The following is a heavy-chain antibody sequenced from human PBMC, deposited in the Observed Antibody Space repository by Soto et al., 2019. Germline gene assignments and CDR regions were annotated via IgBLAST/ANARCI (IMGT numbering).Heavy chain of an antibody. D-gene: IGHD2-8*02. CDR1: GFTFTFYV. Sequence: GGSLRLSCTASGFTFTFYVMSWVRQAPGKGLEWVSAITGSGGDTYYADSVKGRFTVSTDESKNTLYLQMNSLTAGDTALYYCAKATATGGGAFDICGQGTMVTVSS. V-gene: IGHV3-23*01. J-gene: IGHJ3*02. CDR3: AKATATGGGAFDI. CDR2: ITGSGGDT.